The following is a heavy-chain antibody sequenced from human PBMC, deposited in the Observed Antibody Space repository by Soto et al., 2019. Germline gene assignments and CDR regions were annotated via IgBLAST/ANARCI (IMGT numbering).Heavy chain of an antibody. CDR1: GFTFGDYA. Sequence: GGSLRLSCTASGFTFGDYAMSWFRQAPGKGLEWVGFIRSKAYGGTTEYAASVKGRFTISRDDSKGIAYLQMNSLKTEDTAVYYCTRGRDDFWSGYFYYWGQGTTVTVSS. V-gene: IGHV3-49*03. J-gene: IGHJ6*02. D-gene: IGHD3-3*01. CDR3: TRGRDDFWSGYFYY. CDR2: IRSKAYGGTT.